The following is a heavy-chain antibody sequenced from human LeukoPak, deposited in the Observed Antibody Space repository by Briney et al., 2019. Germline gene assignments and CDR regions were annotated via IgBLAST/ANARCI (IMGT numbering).Heavy chain of an antibody. CDR3: ARDSGFYGSGTYSLGYWYFHL. V-gene: IGHV1-2*02. Sequence: ASVKVSCKASGYTLTGYYMHWVRQAPGQGLEWMGWINPNGGDTHYAQNFQGRVTLTRDTSISTAYMELSSLRSDDTAVYYCARDSGFYGSGTYSLGYWYFHLWGRGTLVTVSS. CDR1: GYTLTGYY. CDR2: INPNGGDT. J-gene: IGHJ2*01. D-gene: IGHD3-10*01.